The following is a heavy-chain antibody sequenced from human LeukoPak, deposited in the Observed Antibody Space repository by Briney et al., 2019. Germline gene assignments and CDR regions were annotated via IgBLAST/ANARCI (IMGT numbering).Heavy chain of an antibody. CDR2: ISVRKGNT. J-gene: IGHJ4*02. D-gene: IGHD4-17*01. CDR1: GYTFTNYA. CDR3: ARGNDHGECWIDY. Sequence: ASVKVSCQISGYTFTNYAISWMRQAPGQGLEWMGWISVRKGNTNYTQKLQDRVTMTTDTSTSTAYMELRSLTSDETAVYYCARGNDHGECWIDYWGQGTLVTVSS. V-gene: IGHV1-18*01.